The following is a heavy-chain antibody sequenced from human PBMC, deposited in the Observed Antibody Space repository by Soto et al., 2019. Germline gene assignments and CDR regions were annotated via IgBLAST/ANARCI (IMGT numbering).Heavy chain of an antibody. CDR3: VNTGYSYDTFGY. CDR1: GFSLTTYGVG. Sequence: SGPTLVNPTQTLTLTCTFSGFSLTTYGVGVGWIRQPPGKALEWLALIFWNDDERYSPSLKSRLTITKDTSKKQVVLTMTNMDPVDTATYYCVNTGYSYDTFGYWGRGTLVTVYS. V-gene: IGHV2-5*01. D-gene: IGHD5-18*01. CDR2: IFWNDDE. J-gene: IGHJ4*02.